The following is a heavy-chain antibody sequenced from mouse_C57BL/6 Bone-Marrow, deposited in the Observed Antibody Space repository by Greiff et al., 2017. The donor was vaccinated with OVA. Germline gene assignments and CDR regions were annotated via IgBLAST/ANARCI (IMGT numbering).Heavy chain of an antibody. Sequence: VQLQQSGAELVRPGASVKLSCTASGFNIKDDYMHWVKQRPEKGLEWIGWVDPENGYTEYASKFQGKATITADTSSNTAYLRLSSLTSEDTAVYYCTTYRYWGQGTTLTVSS. J-gene: IGHJ2*01. CDR3: TTYRY. V-gene: IGHV14-4*01. CDR2: VDPENGYT. CDR1: GFNIKDDY.